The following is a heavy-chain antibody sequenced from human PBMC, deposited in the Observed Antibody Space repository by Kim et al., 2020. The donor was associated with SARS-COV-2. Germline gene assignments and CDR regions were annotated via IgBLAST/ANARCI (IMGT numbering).Heavy chain of an antibody. CDR3: ARDVDRIQLWDKEGYYGMDV. CDR2: IWYDGSNK. Sequence: GGSLRLSCAASGFTFSSYGMHWVRQAPGKGLEWVAVIWYDGSNKYYADSVKGRFTISRDNSKNTLYLQMNSLRAEDTAVYYCARDVDRIQLWDKEGYYGMDVWGQGTTVTVSS. J-gene: IGHJ6*02. CDR1: GFTFSSYG. V-gene: IGHV3-33*01. D-gene: IGHD5-18*01.